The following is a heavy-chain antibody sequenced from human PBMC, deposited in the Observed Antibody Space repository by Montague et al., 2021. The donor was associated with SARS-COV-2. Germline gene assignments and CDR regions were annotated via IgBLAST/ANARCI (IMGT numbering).Heavy chain of an antibody. V-gene: IGHV4-59*01. Sequence: SETLSLTCAVSGGSISSYYWSWIRQSPGKGLEWIGYVHYTGSTKSNPSLKTRVTLSLDTPKNRFSLKLSSVTAADTAVYYCARAQNTCFIANRVNAFEVWGLGALVTVSS. CDR2: VHYTGST. CDR3: ARAQNTCFIANRVNAFEV. CDR1: GGSISSYY. D-gene: IGHD1-14*01. J-gene: IGHJ4*02.